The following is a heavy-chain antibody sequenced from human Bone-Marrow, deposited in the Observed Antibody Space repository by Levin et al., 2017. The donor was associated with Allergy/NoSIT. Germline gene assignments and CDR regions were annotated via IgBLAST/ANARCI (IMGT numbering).Heavy chain of an antibody. CDR1: GFTFSNYW. J-gene: IGHJ4*02. Sequence: GGSLRLSCAASGFTFSNYWMHWVRQAPGKGLVWVSRIDSDGSSTSYADSVKGRYTVSRDNAKNTFYLQMNSLRAADTAVYYCTRDAPPGDFDSWGQGTLVTVSS. D-gene: IGHD3-10*01. CDR2: IDSDGSST. CDR3: TRDAPPGDFDS. V-gene: IGHV3-74*01.